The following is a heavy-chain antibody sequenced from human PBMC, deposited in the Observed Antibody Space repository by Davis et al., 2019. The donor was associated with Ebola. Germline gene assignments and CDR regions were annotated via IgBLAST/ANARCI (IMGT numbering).Heavy chain of an antibody. CDR3: ARDLELRFLEWLSVAYYYYGMDV. D-gene: IGHD3-3*01. V-gene: IGHV1-18*01. CDR2: ISAYNGNT. CDR1: GYTFTSYG. Sequence: ASVKVSCKASGYTFTSYGISWVRQAPGQGLEWMGWISAYNGNTNYAQKLQGRVTMTTDTSTSTAYMELRSLRSDDTAVYYCARDLELRFLEWLSVAYYYYGMDVWGQGTTVTVSS. J-gene: IGHJ6*02.